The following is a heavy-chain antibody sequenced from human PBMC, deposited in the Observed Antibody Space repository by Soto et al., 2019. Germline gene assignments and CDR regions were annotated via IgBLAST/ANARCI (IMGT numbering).Heavy chain of an antibody. CDR3: ARESARYCSGDKCYSFGY. V-gene: IGHV1-3*01. CDR2: IYPGNGNT. D-gene: IGHD2-15*01. CDR1: WYTLPNYT. J-gene: IGHJ4*02. Sequence: GSMKGSCKASWYTLPNYTIHLVRPAPRQKVEWMAWIYPGNGNTKYSQQFQGRVTVTRDTSASTVYMELSSLRSEDTAVYYCARESARYCSGDKCYSFGYWGQGTTVTVSS.